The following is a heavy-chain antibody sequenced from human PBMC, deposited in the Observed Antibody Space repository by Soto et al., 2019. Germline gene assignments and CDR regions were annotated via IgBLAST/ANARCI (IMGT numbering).Heavy chain of an antibody. CDR1: GFTFSSYW. D-gene: IGHD2-15*01. J-gene: IGHJ4*02. V-gene: IGHV3-7*05. Sequence: GGSLRLSCAASGFTFSSYWMSWVRQAPGKGLEWVANIKQDGSEKYYVDSVKGRFTISRDNAKNSLYLQMNSLRAEDTAVYYCAREGCSGGSCYSAFWEQDPFDYWGQGTLVTVSS. CDR2: IKQDGSEK. CDR3: AREGCSGGSCYSAFWEQDPFDY.